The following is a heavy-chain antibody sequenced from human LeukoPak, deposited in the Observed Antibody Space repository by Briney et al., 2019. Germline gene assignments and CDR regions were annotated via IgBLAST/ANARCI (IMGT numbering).Heavy chain of an antibody. CDR1: GFTFSNYW. J-gene: IGHJ6*02. CDR3: ARGHYGMDV. CDR2: IKEDGGEK. V-gene: IGHV3-7*01. Sequence: GGSLRLPCAASGFTFSNYWMTWVRQAPGKGLEWVASIKEDGGEKYYVDSVKGRFTVSRDNAKNSFYLQMNSLRVEDTAVYYCARGHYGMDVWGQGTTVTVSS.